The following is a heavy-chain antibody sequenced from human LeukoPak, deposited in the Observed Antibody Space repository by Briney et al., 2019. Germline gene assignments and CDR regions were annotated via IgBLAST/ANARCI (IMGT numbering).Heavy chain of an antibody. CDR2: FYSSVST. CDR3: VREKLYTSSWGFQH. Sequence: SETLSLTCTVSGGSIRSYYWSWIRQPAGKGLEWICRFYSSVSTKYNPSLESRVTMSVDTSRNLFYLNLTSVTAADTAIYSCVREKLYTSSWGFQHWGQGALVTVSS. CDR1: GGSIRSYY. V-gene: IGHV4-4*07. J-gene: IGHJ1*01. D-gene: IGHD6-13*01.